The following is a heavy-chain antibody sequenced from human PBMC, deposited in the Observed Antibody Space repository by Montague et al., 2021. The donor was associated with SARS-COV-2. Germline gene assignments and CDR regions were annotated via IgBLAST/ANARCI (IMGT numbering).Heavy chain of an antibody. CDR3: ARDRGRYFDSGSYNWLDS. CDR2: IYYTGNT. V-gene: IGHV4-59*01. CDR1: GGSISPYY. J-gene: IGHJ5*01. D-gene: IGHD3-10*01. Sequence: SETLSLTCTVSGGSISPYYWTWIRQPPGKGLEWIGYIYYTGNTKYKPSLKSRVTISVDTSKNQFSLNLKSVTAADTAVYYCARDRGRYFDSGSYNWLDSWGQGMLVTVSS.